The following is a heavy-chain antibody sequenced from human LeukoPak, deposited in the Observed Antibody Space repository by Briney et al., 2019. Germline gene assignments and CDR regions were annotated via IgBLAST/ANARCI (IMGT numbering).Heavy chain of an antibody. D-gene: IGHD3-3*01. CDR2: IYYSGST. V-gene: IGHV4-59*01. CDR3: ARASVHYDFWSGPNWFDP. J-gene: IGHJ5*02. Sequence: SETLSLTCIVSGGXISSYYWSWIRQPPGKGLEWIGYIYYSGSTNYNPSLKSRVTISVDTSKNQFSLKLSSVTAADTAVYYCARASVHYDFWSGPNWFDPWGQGTLVTVSS. CDR1: GGXISSYY.